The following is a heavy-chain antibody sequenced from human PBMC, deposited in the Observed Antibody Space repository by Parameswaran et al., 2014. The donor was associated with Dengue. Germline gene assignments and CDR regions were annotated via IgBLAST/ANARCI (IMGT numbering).Heavy chain of an antibody. CDR2: MYYSGNT. D-gene: IGHD3-10*01. Sequence: WIRQPQGRTGVDWSMYYSGNTYYNPSLKSRVTISVDTSKNQFSLRLSSVTAADTAVYYCASRPQFYGSGIYFPFDPWGQGTPGHRLL. CDR3: ASRPQFYGSGIYFPFDP. V-gene: IGHV4-39*01. J-gene: IGHJ5*02.